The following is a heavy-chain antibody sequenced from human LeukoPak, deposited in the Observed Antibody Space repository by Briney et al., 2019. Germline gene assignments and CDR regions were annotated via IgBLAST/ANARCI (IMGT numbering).Heavy chain of an antibody. CDR2: ISSSGADT. Sequence: GGSLRLSCAASGFTFSSSPMSWVRQAPGKGLGWVSGISSSGADTPCADSVKGRFTISRDNSKNTVYLQMNSLRAEDTAIYYCTRKTSGLNPFDFWGQGTLVTVSS. CDR3: TRKTSGLNPFDF. V-gene: IGHV3-23*01. CDR1: GFTFSSSP. J-gene: IGHJ4*02.